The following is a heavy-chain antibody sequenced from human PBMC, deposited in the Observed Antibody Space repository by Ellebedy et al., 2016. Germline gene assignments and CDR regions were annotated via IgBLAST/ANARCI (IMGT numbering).Heavy chain of an antibody. CDR2: ISTSITTI. CDR3: ARETSPSVVVIAILDY. V-gene: IGHV3-48*04. D-gene: IGHD2-21*01. Sequence: GGSLRLXCAASGFTFSSYSMNWVRQAPGKGLEWVSYISTSITTIYYADSVKGRFTISRDNAKNSLYLQMNSLRAEDTAVYYCARETSPSVVVIAILDYWGQGTLVTVSS. CDR1: GFTFSSYS. J-gene: IGHJ4*02.